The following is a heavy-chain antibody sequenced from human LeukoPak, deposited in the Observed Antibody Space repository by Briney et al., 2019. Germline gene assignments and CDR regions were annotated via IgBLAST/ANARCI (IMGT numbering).Heavy chain of an antibody. J-gene: IGHJ4*02. CDR1: GGSFSGYY. Sequence: SETLSLTCAVYGGSFSGYYWSWIRQPPGKGLEWIREINHSGSTSYNPSLKSRVTISVDTSKNQFSLKLSSVTAADTAVYSCARGDILTGYSHWGQGTLVTVSS. CDR2: INHSGST. D-gene: IGHD3-9*01. V-gene: IGHV4-34*01. CDR3: ARGDILTGYSH.